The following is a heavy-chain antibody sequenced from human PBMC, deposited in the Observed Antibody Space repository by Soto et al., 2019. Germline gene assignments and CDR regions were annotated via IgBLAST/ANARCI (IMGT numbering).Heavy chain of an antibody. CDR2: INPSGGST. J-gene: IGHJ4*02. D-gene: IGHD3-22*01. Sequence: ASVKVSCKASGYTFTSCYMHWVRQAPGQGLEWMGIINPSGGSTSYAQKFQGRVTMTRDTSTSTVYMELSSLRSEDTAVYYCARGPPAFNYDSSGYYGYWGQGTLVTVSS. V-gene: IGHV1-46*01. CDR1: GYTFTSCY. CDR3: ARGPPAFNYDSSGYYGY.